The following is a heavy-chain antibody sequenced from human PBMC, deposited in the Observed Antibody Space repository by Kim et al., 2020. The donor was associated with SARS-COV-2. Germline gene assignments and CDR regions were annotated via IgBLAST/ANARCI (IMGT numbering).Heavy chain of an antibody. V-gene: IGHV1-69*13. CDR3: ANLDILTGYPDY. Sequence: SVKVSCKASGGTFSSYAISWVRQAPGQGLEWMGGIIPIFGTANYAQKFQGRVTITADESTSTAYMELSSLRSEDTAVYYCANLDILTGYPDYWGQGTLVTVSS. CDR2: IIPIFGTA. J-gene: IGHJ4*02. CDR1: GGTFSSYA. D-gene: IGHD3-9*01.